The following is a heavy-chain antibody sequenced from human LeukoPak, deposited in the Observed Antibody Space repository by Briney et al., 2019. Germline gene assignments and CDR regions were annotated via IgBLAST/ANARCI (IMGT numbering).Heavy chain of an antibody. CDR3: ARSIVVAGTEFDY. CDR1: GFTFSSYS. CDR2: ISSSSSYI. V-gene: IGHV3-21*01. D-gene: IGHD6-19*01. Sequence: GGSLRLSCAASGFTFSSYSMNWVRQAPGKGLEWVSSISSSSSYIYYADSVKGRFTISRDNAKNSLYLQMNSLRAEDTAVYYCARSIVVAGTEFDYWGQGTLVTVSS. J-gene: IGHJ4*02.